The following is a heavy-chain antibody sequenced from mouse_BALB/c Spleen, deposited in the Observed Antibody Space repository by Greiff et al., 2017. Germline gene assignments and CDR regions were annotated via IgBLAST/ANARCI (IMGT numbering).Heavy chain of an antibody. Sequence: EVQLQQSGAELVKPGASVKLSCTASGFTFKGTYMHWVKQRPEQGLEWIGWIDPGNGNTKYDPKFQGKATITTDTSSNTAYLQLSSLTSEDTAVYYCAFYGSSRCCFDYWGQGTTLTVSS. D-gene: IGHD1-1*01. CDR1: GFTFKGTY. V-gene: IGHV14-3*02. CDR2: IDPGNGNT. CDR3: AFYGSSRCCFDY. J-gene: IGHJ2*01.